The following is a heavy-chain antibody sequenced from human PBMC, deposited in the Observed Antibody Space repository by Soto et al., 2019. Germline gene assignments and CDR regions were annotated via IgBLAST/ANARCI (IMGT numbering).Heavy chain of an antibody. CDR2: ISGSGGST. V-gene: IGHV3-23*01. D-gene: IGHD4-17*01. CDR1: GFTFSSYA. CDR3: AKDIDYGDYSSGLDY. Sequence: GGSLRLSCAASGFTFSSYAMSWVRQAPGKGLEWVSAISGSGGSTYYADSVKGRFTISRDNSKNTLYLQMNSLRAEDTAVYYCAKDIDYGDYSSGLDYWGQGTLVTVSS. J-gene: IGHJ4*02.